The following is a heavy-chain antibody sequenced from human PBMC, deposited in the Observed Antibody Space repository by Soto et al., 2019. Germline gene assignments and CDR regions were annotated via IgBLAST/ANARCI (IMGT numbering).Heavy chain of an antibody. D-gene: IGHD5-18*01. Sequence: GASVKVSCKASGGTFSSYAISWVRQAPGQGLEWMGWMNPNSGNTGYAQKFQDRVTMTRNTSISTAYMELSSLRSEDTAVYYCAPTNVDTAMLTWGQGTLVTVSS. CDR2: MNPNSGNT. CDR3: APTNVDTAMLT. V-gene: IGHV1-8*02. CDR1: GGTFSSYA. J-gene: IGHJ5*02.